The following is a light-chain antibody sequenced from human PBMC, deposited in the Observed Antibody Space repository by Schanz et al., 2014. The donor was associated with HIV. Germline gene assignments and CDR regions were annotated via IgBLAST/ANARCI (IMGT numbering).Light chain of an antibody. V-gene: IGKV3-20*01. CDR2: GAS. Sequence: EIVLTQSPGTLSLSPRSRATLSCRASQTITSNFLAWYQQRPGQAPRLLIYGASNRATGVPDRFSGSGSGTDFILTISRLEPEDFAVYYCHHYGDSRGTFGGGTEVDI. CDR3: HHYGDSRGT. CDR1: QTITSNF. J-gene: IGKJ4*02.